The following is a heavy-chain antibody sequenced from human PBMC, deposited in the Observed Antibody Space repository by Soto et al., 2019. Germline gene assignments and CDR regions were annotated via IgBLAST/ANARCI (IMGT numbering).Heavy chain of an antibody. CDR2: IIPIFGTA. CDR1: GGTFSSYA. Sequence: QVQLVQSGAEVKKTGSSVKVSCKASGGTFSSYAISWVRQAPGQGLEWMGGIIPIFGTANYAQKFQGRVTITADESTSTAYMDLSSLRSEDTAVYYYARTKMTTVTTSVVGYYYGMDVWGQGTTVTVSS. D-gene: IGHD4-17*01. V-gene: IGHV1-69*01. CDR3: ARTKMTTVTTSVVGYYYGMDV. J-gene: IGHJ6*02.